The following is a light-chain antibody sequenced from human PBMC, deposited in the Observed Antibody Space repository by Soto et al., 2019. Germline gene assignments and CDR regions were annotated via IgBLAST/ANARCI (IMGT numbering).Light chain of an antibody. V-gene: IGLV2-18*01. J-gene: IGLJ1*01. CDR3: SVYTRENTYV. CDR1: RTYFVSYAR. CDR2: DAS. Sequence: SALAQPPPVSGSPGHSPPISCTLTRTYFVSYARVPWCQQPPRTAPQLIICDASYRPSGVPDRFSGCTSGNTASLTISGLQAADEADYYRSVYTRENTYVFGTGTKGTGL.